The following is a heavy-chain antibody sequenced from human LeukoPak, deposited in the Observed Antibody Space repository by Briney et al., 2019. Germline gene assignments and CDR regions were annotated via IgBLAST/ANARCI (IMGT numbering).Heavy chain of an antibody. Sequence: GASVKVSCKASGYSFTCYYMHWVRQAPGQGLEWMGWINPNIGDTNYAQKFQGRVTMTRDTSISTAYMELTRLRSDDTAVYYCAALRPHYSLWYFDYWGQGTLVTVSS. CDR1: GYSFTCYY. D-gene: IGHD2-21*01. V-gene: IGHV1-2*02. J-gene: IGHJ4*02. CDR3: AALRPHYSLWYFDY. CDR2: INPNIGDT.